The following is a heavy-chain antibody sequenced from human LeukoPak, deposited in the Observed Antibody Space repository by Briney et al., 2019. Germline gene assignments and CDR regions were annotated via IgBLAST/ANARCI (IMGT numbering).Heavy chain of an antibody. CDR3: AKDYGDNPFDY. D-gene: IGHD4-23*01. CDR1: AFTFSNYA. V-gene: IGHV3-23*01. CDR2: ISGSGDTT. J-gene: IGHJ4*02. Sequence: GGSLRLSCAASAFTFSNYAMTWVRQVPGKGLEWVSTISGSGDTTYYAASVKGRFTISRDNSIHTLYLQMNNLRAEDTAFYYCAKDYGDNPFDYWGQGTLVTVSS.